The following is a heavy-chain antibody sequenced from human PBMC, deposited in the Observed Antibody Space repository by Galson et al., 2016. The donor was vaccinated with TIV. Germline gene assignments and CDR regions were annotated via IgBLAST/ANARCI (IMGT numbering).Heavy chain of an antibody. CDR1: GDAINSCRYF. CDR3: ARNLNSYGSGNYYFTH. J-gene: IGHJ4*02. D-gene: IGHD3-10*01. Sequence: ETLSLTCTVFGDAINSCRYFWGWVRQTPQKGLEWIGSIYYGGTTYYTPSLQSRLTISVDTSTGQLSLWLGSVTAADTAIYYCARNLNSYGSGNYYFTHWGQGSLVTVSS. CDR2: IYYGGTT. V-gene: IGHV4-39*01.